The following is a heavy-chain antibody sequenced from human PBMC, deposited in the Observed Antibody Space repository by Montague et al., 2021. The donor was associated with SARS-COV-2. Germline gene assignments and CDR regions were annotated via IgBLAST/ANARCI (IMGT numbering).Heavy chain of an antibody. Sequence: SETLSLTCTVSGGSISSYYWSFILPFPWPGLAWLGSLSSRGSTHYNPSLKSRVTLSVDTSKNQFSLKLSSVTAADTAVYYCARGPRAFDIWGQGTMVTVSS. CDR2: LSSRGST. CDR1: GGSISSYY. V-gene: IGHV4-59*01. J-gene: IGHJ3*02. CDR3: ARGPRAFDI.